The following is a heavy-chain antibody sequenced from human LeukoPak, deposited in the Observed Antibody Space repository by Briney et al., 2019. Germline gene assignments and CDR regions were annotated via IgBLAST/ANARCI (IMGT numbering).Heavy chain of an antibody. Sequence: SETLSLTCTVSGGSISRYYWSWIRQPPGKGLEWIGYIYYSGSTNYNPSLKSRVTISVDTSKSQFSLKLSSVTAADTAVYYCARGAYPDAFDIWGQGTMVTVSS. D-gene: IGHD2-21*01. V-gene: IGHV4-59*01. CDR2: IYYSGST. CDR3: ARGAYPDAFDI. CDR1: GGSISRYY. J-gene: IGHJ3*02.